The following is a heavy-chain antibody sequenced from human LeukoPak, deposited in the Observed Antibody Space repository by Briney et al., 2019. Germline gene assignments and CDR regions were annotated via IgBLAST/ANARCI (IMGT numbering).Heavy chain of an antibody. Sequence: PGGSLRLSCAASGFIFSDYYMSWIRQAAGKGLEWVSYISSSSTYTAYADSVQGRFTVSRDDAKNSLYLQITSLRAEDTAVYFCARAANTATGTPTLAIDYWGQGTLVTVSS. V-gene: IGHV3-11*05. CDR1: GFIFSDYY. J-gene: IGHJ4*02. CDR3: ARAANTATGTPTLAIDY. D-gene: IGHD6-13*01. CDR2: ISSSSTYT.